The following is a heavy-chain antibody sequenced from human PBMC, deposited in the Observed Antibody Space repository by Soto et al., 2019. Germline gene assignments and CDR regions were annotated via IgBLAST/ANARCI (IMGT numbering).Heavy chain of an antibody. J-gene: IGHJ3*02. CDR2: IIPIFGTA. CDR3: ARDSGHYGGKGDAFDI. Sequence: GASVKVSCKASGGTFSSYAISWVRQAPGQGLEWMGGIIPIFGTANYAQKFQGRVTITADESTSTAYMELSSLRSEDTAVYYCARDSGHYGGKGDAFDIWGQGTMVTVSS. D-gene: IGHD4-17*01. V-gene: IGHV1-69*13. CDR1: GGTFSSYA.